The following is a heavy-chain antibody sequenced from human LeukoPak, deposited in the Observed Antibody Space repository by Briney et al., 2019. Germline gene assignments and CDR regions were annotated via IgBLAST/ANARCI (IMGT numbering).Heavy chain of an antibody. CDR2: IKQDGSEK. CDR3: VRAIGKSESF. Sequence: GGSLRLSCAASGFTFSSYRMNWVRQAPGKGLEWVANIKQDGSEKYYVDSVKGRFTISRDNAKNSLYLQMNSLRAEDTAVYYCVRAIGKSESFWGQGTLVTVSS. J-gene: IGHJ4*02. V-gene: IGHV3-7*01. CDR1: GFTFSSYR. D-gene: IGHD1-26*01.